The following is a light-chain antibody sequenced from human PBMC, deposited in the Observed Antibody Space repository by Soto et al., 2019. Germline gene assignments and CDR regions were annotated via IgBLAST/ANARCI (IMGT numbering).Light chain of an antibody. Sequence: EIVLTQSPATLSLSPGERATLSCRASQSVSSYLAWYQQKPGQAPRLLIYDASNRATGIPARFSGSGSGTDFTLTISSLEPEDFEVYYCQQRSNCPPALTFGGGTKVEIK. V-gene: IGKV3-11*01. J-gene: IGKJ4*01. CDR2: DAS. CDR3: QQRSNCPPALT. CDR1: QSVSSY.